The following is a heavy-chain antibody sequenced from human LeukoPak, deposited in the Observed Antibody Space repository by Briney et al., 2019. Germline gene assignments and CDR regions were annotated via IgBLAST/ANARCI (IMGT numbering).Heavy chain of an antibody. CDR1: GGTFSSYA. CDR2: IIPIFGTA. Sequence: RGASVKVSCKASGGTFSSYAISWVRQAPGQGLEWMGGIIPIFGTANYAQKFQGRVTITADESTSTAYMELSSLRSEDTAVYYCARVPRTIYSSRENWFDPWGQGTLVTVSS. CDR3: ARVPRTIYSSRENWFDP. V-gene: IGHV1-69*01. J-gene: IGHJ5*02. D-gene: IGHD6-19*01.